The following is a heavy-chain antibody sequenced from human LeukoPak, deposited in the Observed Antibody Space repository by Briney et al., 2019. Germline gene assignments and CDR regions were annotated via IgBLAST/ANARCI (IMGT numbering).Heavy chain of an antibody. D-gene: IGHD3-22*01. CDR1: GFTFSSYA. CDR2: ISVDGSHT. J-gene: IGHJ3*02. CDR3: AKCYDTSGRRASDI. V-gene: IGHV3-23*01. Sequence: GGSLRLSCAASGFTFSSYAMNWVRQAPGKGLEWVSAISVDGSHTYYADSVKGRFTISRDNSKNTLSLQMKSLRAEDTAVYYCAKCYDTSGRRASDIWGQGTMVTVSS.